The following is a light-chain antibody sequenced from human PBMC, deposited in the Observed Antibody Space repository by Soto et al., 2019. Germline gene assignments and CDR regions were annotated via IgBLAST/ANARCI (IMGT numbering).Light chain of an antibody. V-gene: IGLV3-21*02. Sequence: SYELTQPPSVSVAPGQTARITCGGNNIGSKSVHWYQQKPGQAPVLVVYGDSDRPSGIPERFSGSNSGNTATLTISRVDAGDEADYYCQVWDSSSDHLYVFGTGTKVTVL. J-gene: IGLJ1*01. CDR2: GDS. CDR1: NIGSKS. CDR3: QVWDSSSDHLYV.